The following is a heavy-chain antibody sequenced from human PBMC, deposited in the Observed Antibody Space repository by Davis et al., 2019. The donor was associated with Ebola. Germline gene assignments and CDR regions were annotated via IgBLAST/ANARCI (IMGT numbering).Heavy chain of an antibody. D-gene: IGHD3-3*01. Sequence: ASVKVSCKASGGTFSSYAISWVRQAPGQGLEWMGWINPNSGGTNYAQKFQGWVTMTRDTSISTAYMELSRLRSDDTAVYYCARGGGGVTIFGVVITANYYYYGMDVWGQGTTVTVSS. J-gene: IGHJ6*02. CDR3: ARGGGGVTIFGVVITANYYYYGMDV. CDR2: INPNSGGT. CDR1: GGTFSSYA. V-gene: IGHV1-2*04.